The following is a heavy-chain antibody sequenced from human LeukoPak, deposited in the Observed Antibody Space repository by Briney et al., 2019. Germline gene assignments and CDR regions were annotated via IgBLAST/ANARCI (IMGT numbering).Heavy chain of an antibody. CDR1: GYTFTGYY. V-gene: IGHV1-2*02. CDR3: ARGIVGWGSDLDY. D-gene: IGHD2-15*01. CDR2: INPNSGGT. Sequence: ASVKVSCKASGYTFTGYYMHWVRQAPGQGLEWMGWINPNSGGTNYAQKFQGRVTMTRDTSISTAYMELSRLRSDDTAVYYCARGIVGWGSDLDYWGRGTLVTVSS. J-gene: IGHJ4*02.